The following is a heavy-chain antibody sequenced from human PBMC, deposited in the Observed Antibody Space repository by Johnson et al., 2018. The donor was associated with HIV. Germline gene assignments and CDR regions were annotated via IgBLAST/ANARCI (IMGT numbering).Heavy chain of an antibody. D-gene: IGHD3-16*01. J-gene: IGHJ3*01. CDR3: ARGLWLTPDVFDF. CDR1: GFTFSDYY. CDR2: ISSSGSSR. Sequence: QVQLMESGGGLVKPGGSLRLSCAASGFTFSDYYMSWIRQAPGKGLEWVSYISSSGSSRYYADSVKGRFTVSRDNAKNSLYLQTNSLRADDTAVYYCARGLWLTPDVFDFWDQGTMVTVSS. V-gene: IGHV3-11*04.